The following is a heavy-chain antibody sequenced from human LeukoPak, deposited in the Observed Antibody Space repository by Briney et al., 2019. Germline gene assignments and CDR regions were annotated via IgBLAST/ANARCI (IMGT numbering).Heavy chain of an antibody. CDR2: ISGSGGST. V-gene: IGHV3-23*01. D-gene: IGHD1-26*01. J-gene: IGHJ4*02. CDR1: GFTFSSYA. Sequence: PGGSLRLSCAASGFTFSSYAMSWVRQSPRKGLEWVSAISGSGGSTYYADSVKGRFTISRDNSKNTLYLQMNSLRAEDTAVYYCAKAWELLDCYFDYWGQGTLVTVSS. CDR3: AKAWELLDCYFDY.